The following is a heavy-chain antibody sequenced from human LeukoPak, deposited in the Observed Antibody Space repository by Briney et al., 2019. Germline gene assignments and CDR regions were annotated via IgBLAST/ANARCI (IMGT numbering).Heavy chain of an antibody. CDR3: AREGLGESYLDY. J-gene: IGHJ4*02. CDR2: IHHGGSA. V-gene: IGHV4/OR15-8*01. D-gene: IGHD3-10*01. CDR1: RGSISVTNW. Sequence: SETLSLTCIVSRGSISVTNWWTWVRQSPGKGLEWIAEIHHGGSANYNPSLESRVTISVDKSKSQFYLRLSSVTTADTAVYYCAREGLGESYLDYWGRGILVTVSS.